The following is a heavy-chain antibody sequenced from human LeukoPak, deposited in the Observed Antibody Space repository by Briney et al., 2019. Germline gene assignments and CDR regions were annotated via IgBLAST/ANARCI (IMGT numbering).Heavy chain of an antibody. CDR2: IYYSGST. Sequence: GSLRLSCAASGFTFSSYAMSWVRQPPGKGLEWIGSIYYSGSTYYNPSLKSRVTISVDTSKNQFSLKLSSVTAADTAVYYCARHVGHIVVVTQYFDYWGQGTLVTVSS. D-gene: IGHD2-21*02. J-gene: IGHJ4*02. V-gene: IGHV4-39*01. CDR3: ARHVGHIVVVTQYFDY. CDR1: GFTFSSYA.